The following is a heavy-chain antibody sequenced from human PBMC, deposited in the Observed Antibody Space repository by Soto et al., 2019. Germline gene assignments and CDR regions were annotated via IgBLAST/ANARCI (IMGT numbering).Heavy chain of an antibody. CDR3: AKDAELLLDAFDI. Sequence: GGSLRLSCVASGFTFDDYAMHWVRQAPGKGLEWVSGISWNSGSIGYADSVKGRFTISRDNAKNSLYLQMNSLRAEDTALYYCAKDAELLLDAFDIWGQGTMVTVSS. V-gene: IGHV3-9*01. D-gene: IGHD2-15*01. CDR2: ISWNSGSI. J-gene: IGHJ3*02. CDR1: GFTFDDYA.